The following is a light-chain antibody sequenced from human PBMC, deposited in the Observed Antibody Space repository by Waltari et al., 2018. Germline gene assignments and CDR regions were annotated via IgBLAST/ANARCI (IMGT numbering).Light chain of an antibody. CDR1: SSDIGGYNY. J-gene: IGLJ2*01. Sequence: LTQPPSVSVAPGQSITIPCTGTSSDIGGYNYVSWYQQHPGKVPKLMIFDVSYRPSGISDRFSDSKSGNTASLTISGLQAEDEADYYCSSYTSSSTFVVFGGGTKLTVL. CDR3: SSYTSSSTFVV. CDR2: DVS. V-gene: IGLV2-14*03.